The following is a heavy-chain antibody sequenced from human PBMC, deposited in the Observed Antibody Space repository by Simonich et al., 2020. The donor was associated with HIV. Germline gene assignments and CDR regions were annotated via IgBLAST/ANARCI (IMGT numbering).Heavy chain of an antibody. V-gene: IGHV4-34*01. Sequence: QEQLQQWGAGLLKPSETLSLTCAVYVGSFTPYYWTWIHQPPGKGLEWFGEINHRKYPNYNPSLKSRLTISIDTSKNQFSLKLTSVTAADTAIYYCARGRKITGTYRWFDPWGQGTLVTVSS. CDR1: VGSFTPYY. J-gene: IGHJ5*02. CDR2: INHRKYP. D-gene: IGHD1-7*01. CDR3: ARGRKITGTYRWFDP.